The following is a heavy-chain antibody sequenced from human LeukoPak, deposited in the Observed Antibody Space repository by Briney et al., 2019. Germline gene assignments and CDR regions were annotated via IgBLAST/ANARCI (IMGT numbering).Heavy chain of an antibody. J-gene: IGHJ3*02. D-gene: IGHD2-15*01. CDR3: AHRHRGVASDI. V-gene: IGHV2-5*01. Sequence: SGPTLVNPRQTLRLTCTFSGSSFSSGGVGVGWIRQPPGKALEWLRVIYENDEKLYSSSLQNRLTITKDTSRNQVVLTMANMDPVDTATYYCAHRHRGVASDIWGQGTMVTVSS. CDR2: IYENDEK. CDR1: GSSFSSGGVG.